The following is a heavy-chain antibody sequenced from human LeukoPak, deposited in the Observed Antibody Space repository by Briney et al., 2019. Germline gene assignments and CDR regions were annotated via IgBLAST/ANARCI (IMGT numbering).Heavy chain of an antibody. CDR1: GFTFSSYS. CDR2: ISSSSSYI. CDR3: AMHRMVRGAENWFDP. D-gene: IGHD3-10*01. V-gene: IGHV3-21*01. J-gene: IGHJ5*02. Sequence: GSLRLSCAASGFTFSSYSMNWVRQAPGKGLEWVSSISSSSSYIYYTDSVKGRFTVSRDNAKNSLYLQMNSLRAEDTAVYYCAMHRMVRGAENWFDPWGQGTLVTVSS.